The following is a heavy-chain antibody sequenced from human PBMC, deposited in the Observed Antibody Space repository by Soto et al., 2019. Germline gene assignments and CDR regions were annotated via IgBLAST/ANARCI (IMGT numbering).Heavy chain of an antibody. Sequence: KAGGSLRLSCAASGFTFSSYSMNWVRQAPGKGLEWVSSISSSSSYIYYADSVKGRFTISRDNAKNSLYLQMNSLRAEDTAVYYCASGYDFWSGYPSGNFDYWGQGTLVTVS. D-gene: IGHD3-3*01. CDR1: GFTFSSYS. J-gene: IGHJ4*02. CDR3: ASGYDFWSGYPSGNFDY. V-gene: IGHV3-21*01. CDR2: ISSSSSYI.